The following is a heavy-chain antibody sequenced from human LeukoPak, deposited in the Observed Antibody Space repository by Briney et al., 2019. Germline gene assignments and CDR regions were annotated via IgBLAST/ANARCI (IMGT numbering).Heavy chain of an antibody. J-gene: IGHJ4*02. CDR1: GFTFDDYG. Sequence: GGSLRLSCAASGFTFDDYGMSWVRQAPGKGLEWVSGISWNSGTIGYAASVKGRFTISRDNAKNSLYLQMNSLRAEDMALYYCVRGHTVAGLQFDYWGQGTLVTVSS. CDR3: VRGHTVAGLQFDY. CDR2: ISWNSGTI. D-gene: IGHD6-19*01. V-gene: IGHV3-9*03.